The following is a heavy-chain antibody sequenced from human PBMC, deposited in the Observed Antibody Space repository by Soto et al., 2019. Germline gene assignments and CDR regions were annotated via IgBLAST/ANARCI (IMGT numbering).Heavy chain of an antibody. CDR1: GFTFSKAW. D-gene: IGHD5-18*01. J-gene: IGHJ4*02. CDR2: FKSKTDGGTT. CDR3: TTEGPGYRYGSLDY. V-gene: IGHV3-15*01. Sequence: PGGSLRLSCAASGFTFSKAWMGWVRQTPGKGLEWVGHFKSKTDGGTTDYAAPVKGRITISRDDSKNTLYLQMNSLKTEDTAVYYCTTEGPGYRYGSLDYWGQGTLVTVSS.